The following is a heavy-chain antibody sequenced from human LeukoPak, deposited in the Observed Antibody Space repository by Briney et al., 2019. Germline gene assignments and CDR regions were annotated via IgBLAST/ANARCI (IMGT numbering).Heavy chain of an antibody. CDR2: ISGTGDST. CDR1: GFIFTNYA. J-gene: IGHJ3*02. V-gene: IGHV3-23*01. CDR3: ARGYCSGGSCYGFFAFDI. Sequence: GGSLRLSCAASGFIFTNYAMSWVRQAPGKGLQWVSTISGTGDSTYYADSVKGRFTISRDKAKNSPYLQMNSLRAEDTAVYYCARGYCSGGSCYGFFAFDIWGQGTMVTVSS. D-gene: IGHD2-15*01.